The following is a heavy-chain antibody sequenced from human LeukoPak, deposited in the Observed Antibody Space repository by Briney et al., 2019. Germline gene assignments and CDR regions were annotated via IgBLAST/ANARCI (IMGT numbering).Heavy chain of an antibody. V-gene: IGHV3-21*01. J-gene: IGHJ4*02. CDR1: GFTFSTYR. CDR2: ISSSSSYI. Sequence: GGSLRLSYVGTGFTFSTYRMNWVRQAPGKGLEWVSSISSSSSYIYYADSVKGRITISRDNAKNSLYLQMNSLRVEDTAVYYCARDKDVYFDYWGQGTLVTVSS. CDR3: ARDKDVYFDY.